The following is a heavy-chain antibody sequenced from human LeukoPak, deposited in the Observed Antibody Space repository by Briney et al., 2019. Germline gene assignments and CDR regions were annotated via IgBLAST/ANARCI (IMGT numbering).Heavy chain of an antibody. Sequence: ASVKVSCKASGCTFTAYYIHWVRHAPGQGPEWMGWINPNSGGTSFAQKFQGRVTMPRDASITTAYMELSRLTSDDTALYYCARGRRTSDDTTTCLDNWGQGTLVTVSS. J-gene: IGHJ4*02. V-gene: IGHV1-2*02. CDR1: GCTFTAYY. CDR3: ARGRRTSDDTTTCLDN. D-gene: IGHD5-18*01. CDR2: INPNSGGT.